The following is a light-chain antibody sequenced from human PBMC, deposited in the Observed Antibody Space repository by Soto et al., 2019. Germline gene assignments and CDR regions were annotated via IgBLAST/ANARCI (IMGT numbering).Light chain of an antibody. CDR1: YNL. V-gene: IGLV2-23*01. J-gene: IGLJ2*01. CDR2: EGN. CDR3: CSSAGQRVL. Sequence: HSALTQPPSVSGSPGQSITISCTYNLVSWYQQHPGTAPKLMIYEGNKLPSGVSNSFSGSKSGNTAALASPGLQAEDEADYYCCSSAGQRVLFGGGTKLTVL.